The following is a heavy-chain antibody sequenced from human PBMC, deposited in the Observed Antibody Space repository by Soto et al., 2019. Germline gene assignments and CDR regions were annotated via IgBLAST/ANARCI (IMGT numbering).Heavy chain of an antibody. CDR1: GGSFSGYY. J-gene: IGHJ6*03. V-gene: IGHV4-34*01. CDR3: ARASFWSGTQYYMDV. CDR2: INHSGST. Sequence: QVQLQQWGAGLLKPSETLSLTCAVYGGSFSGYYWTWIRQPPGKGLEWIGEINHSGSTNYNPSLKSRVTISVDTSKNQFSLKLSSVTAADTAVYYCARASFWSGTQYYMDVWGKGTTVTVSS. D-gene: IGHD3-3*01.